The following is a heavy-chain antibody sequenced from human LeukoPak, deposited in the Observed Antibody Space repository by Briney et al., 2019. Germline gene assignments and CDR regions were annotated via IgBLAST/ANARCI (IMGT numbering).Heavy chain of an antibody. J-gene: IGHJ6*02. CDR3: ARVQTEQWLVRASYYYYGMDV. V-gene: IGHV3-21*01. CDR1: GFTFSSHS. D-gene: IGHD6-19*01. CDR2: ISSSSSYI. Sequence: GWSLTLACAADGFTFSSHSMNWVRQAPRKRLEWVSSISSSSSYIYYADSVKGRFTISRDNAKKSLSLQMNSLRAEDTDVYYCARVQTEQWLVRASYYYYGMDVWGQGTTVSVCS.